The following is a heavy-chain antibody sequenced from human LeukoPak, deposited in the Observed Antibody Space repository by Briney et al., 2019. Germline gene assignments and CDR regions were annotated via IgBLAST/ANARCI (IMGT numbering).Heavy chain of an antibody. CDR1: GGSISSGGYY. CDR3: ARGSLGVPAAYYFDY. J-gene: IGHJ4*02. V-gene: IGHV4-30-2*01. Sequence: SVTLSLTCTVSGGSISSGGYYWSWIRQPPGKGLEWIGYIYHSGSTYYNPSLKSRVTISVDRSKNQFSLKLSSVTAADTAVYYCARGSLGVPAAYYFDYWGQGTLVTVSS. CDR2: IYHSGST. D-gene: IGHD2-2*01.